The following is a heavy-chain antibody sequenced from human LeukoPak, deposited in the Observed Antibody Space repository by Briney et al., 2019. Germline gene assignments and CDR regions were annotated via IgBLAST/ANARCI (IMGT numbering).Heavy chain of an antibody. CDR1: GVSFSNYS. V-gene: IGHV3-23*01. CDR3: ASWPGGWYGEDS. Sequence: GGALRLSCAASGVSFSNYSMNWGRQAPGEGLEWIWTIYDSGDSPYYADSVKGGVTISRDTFKNTLYLQMNRLRAEETAVYYSASWPGGWYGEDSWGQGTPVTVSS. D-gene: IGHD6-19*01. J-gene: IGHJ4*02. CDR2: IYDSGDSP.